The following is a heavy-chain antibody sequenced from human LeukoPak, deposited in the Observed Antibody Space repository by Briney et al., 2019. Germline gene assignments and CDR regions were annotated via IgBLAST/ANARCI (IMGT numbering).Heavy chain of an antibody. D-gene: IGHD6-13*01. CDR2: IYHSRST. CDR3: AREASLSSSWYYYYYMDV. V-gene: IGHV4-38-2*02. J-gene: IGHJ6*03. CDR1: GSSMSSDYY. Sequence: SETLSLTCTVSGSSMSSDYYWGWIRQPPGKGLEWIGSIYHSRSTYYNPSLKSRVTISVDTSKNQFSLKLSSVPAADTAVYYCAREASLSSSWYYYYYMDVWGKGTTVTISS.